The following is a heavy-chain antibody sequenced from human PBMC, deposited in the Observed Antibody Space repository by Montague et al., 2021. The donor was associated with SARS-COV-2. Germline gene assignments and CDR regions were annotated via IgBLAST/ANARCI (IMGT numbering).Heavy chain of an antibody. D-gene: IGHD6-13*01. J-gene: IGHJ6*02. CDR2: TYYSGST. CDR3: ARDLVERSSWGTYYYYGMDV. V-gene: IGHV4-59*01. CDR1: GGSISSYY. Sequence: SETLSLTCTVSGGSISSYYWSWIRQPPGKGLEWIGYTYYSGSTNYNPSRKSRVTISVDTSKNQFSLKLSSVTAADTAVYYCARDLVERSSWGTYYYYGMDVWGQGTTVTVSS.